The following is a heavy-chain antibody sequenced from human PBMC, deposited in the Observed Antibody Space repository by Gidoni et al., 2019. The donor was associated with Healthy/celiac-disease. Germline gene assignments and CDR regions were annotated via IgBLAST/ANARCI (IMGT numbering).Heavy chain of an antibody. CDR3: TIFGVVLPPPTQANYFDY. CDR1: GFTFSSYA. CDR2: ISGSGGST. Sequence: EVQLLESGGGLVQPGGSLRLSCAASGFTFSSYAMSWVRQAPGKGLEWVSAISGSGGSTYYADSVKGRFTISRDNSKNTLYLQMNSLRAEDTAVYYCTIFGVVLPPPTQANYFDYWGQGTLVTVSS. V-gene: IGHV3-23*01. D-gene: IGHD3-3*01. J-gene: IGHJ4*02.